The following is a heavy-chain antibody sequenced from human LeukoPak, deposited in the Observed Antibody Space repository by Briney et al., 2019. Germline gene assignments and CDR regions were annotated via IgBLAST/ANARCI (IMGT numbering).Heavy chain of an antibody. CDR1: GYTFTSYY. D-gene: IGHD6-6*01. CDR2: SNPSGGST. V-gene: IGHV1-46*01. CDR3: AKDSPRWYSSSRPARLDY. J-gene: IGHJ4*02. Sequence: ASVKVSCKASGYTFTSYYMHWVRQAPGQGLEWMGISNPSGGSTSYAQKFQGRVTMTRDTSTSTVYMELSSLRAEDTAVYYCAKDSPRWYSSSRPARLDYWGQGTLVTVSS.